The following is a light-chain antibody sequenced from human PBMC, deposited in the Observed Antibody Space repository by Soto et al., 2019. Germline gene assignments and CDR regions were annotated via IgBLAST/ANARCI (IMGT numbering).Light chain of an antibody. Sequence: DLQMTQSPSTLSASVGDRVTITCRASQSIGDWLAWFQQKPGKAPKLLIYKASSLESGVPSRFSGSGSGTEFTLTISSLQPDDSATYYCQQYDSYSITFGQGTRLEIK. CDR3: QQYDSYSIT. CDR1: QSIGDW. V-gene: IGKV1-5*03. J-gene: IGKJ5*01. CDR2: KAS.